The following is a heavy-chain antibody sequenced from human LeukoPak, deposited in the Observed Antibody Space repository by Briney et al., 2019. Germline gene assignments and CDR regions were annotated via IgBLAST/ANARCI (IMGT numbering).Heavy chain of an antibody. CDR1: GGSISSGDYY. CDR3: ARVPSYCTGGSCYTQYYFDY. Sequence: PSQTLSLTCTVSGGSISSGDYYWSWIRQTPGKGLEWIGYIYYSGSTYYNPSLKSRVTISVDTSRNQFSLKLSSVTAADTAVYYCARVPSYCTGGSCYTQYYFDYWGQGTLVTVSS. CDR2: IYYSGST. V-gene: IGHV4-30-4*08. D-gene: IGHD2-15*01. J-gene: IGHJ4*02.